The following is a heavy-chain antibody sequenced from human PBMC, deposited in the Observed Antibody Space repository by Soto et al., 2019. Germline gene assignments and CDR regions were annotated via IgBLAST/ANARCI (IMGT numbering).Heavy chain of an antibody. D-gene: IGHD2-21*02. Sequence: QVLLVQSGAEVKKPGSSVKVSCKASGGTFSSYTISWVRQAPGQGLEWMGRIIPILGIANYAQKFQGRVTITADKSTSTAYMELSSLRSEDTAVYYCARDRGDGGNSYWGQGTLVTVSS. CDR3: ARDRGDGGNSY. CDR1: GGTFSSYT. V-gene: IGHV1-69*08. J-gene: IGHJ4*02. CDR2: IIPILGIA.